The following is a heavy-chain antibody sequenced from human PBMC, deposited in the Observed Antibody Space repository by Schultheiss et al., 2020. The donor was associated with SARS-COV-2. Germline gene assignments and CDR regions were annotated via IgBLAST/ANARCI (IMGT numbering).Heavy chain of an antibody. D-gene: IGHD2-2*02. V-gene: IGHV4-4*02. CDR2: IYYSGST. J-gene: IGHJ4*02. CDR3: ARARYCSNASCYTSDFDY. Sequence: SETLSLTCAVSGGSISSSNWWSWVRQPPGKGLEWIGEIYYSGSTYYNPSLKSRVTISVDTSKNQFSLKLSSVTAADTAVYYCARARYCSNASCYTSDFDYWGQGTLVTVSS. CDR1: GGSISSSNW.